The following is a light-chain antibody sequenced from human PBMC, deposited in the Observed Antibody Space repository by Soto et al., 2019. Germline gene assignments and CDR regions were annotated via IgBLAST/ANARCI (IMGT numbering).Light chain of an antibody. CDR1: SSDVCGYNY. CDR2: DVR. V-gene: IGLV2-14*01. CDR3: RRYTSSSSYV. J-gene: IGLJ1*01. Sequence: QSALTQPASVSGSPGQSITISCTGTSSDVCGYNYVSWYQQHPGKAPKLMIYDVRNRPSGVSNRFPDSKSDNTASLTISWLQAEDEADSDCRRYTSSSSYVFGTGTKLTLL.